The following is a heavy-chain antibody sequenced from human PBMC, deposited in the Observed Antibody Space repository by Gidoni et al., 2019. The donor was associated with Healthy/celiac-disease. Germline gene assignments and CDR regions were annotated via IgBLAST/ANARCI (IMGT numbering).Heavy chain of an antibody. J-gene: IGHJ4*02. V-gene: IGHV4-39*01. CDR3: ARQSPDLFDY. Sequence: QLPLQESGPGLVKPSETLSLTCPVSGGSISSSSYYWGWIRPPPGKGLEWIGSIYYSGSTYYNPSLKSRVTISVDTSKNQFSLKLSSVTAADTAVYYGARQSPDLFDYWGQGTLVTVSS. CDR2: IYYSGST. CDR1: GGSISSSSYY.